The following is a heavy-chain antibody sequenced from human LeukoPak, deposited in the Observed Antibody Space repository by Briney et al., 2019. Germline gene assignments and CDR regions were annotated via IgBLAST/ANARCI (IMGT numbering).Heavy chain of an antibody. CDR1: GASFSGYY. J-gene: IGHJ6*02. V-gene: IGHV4-34*01. CDR3: ARVTYGSGSFKDYDYGMDV. CDR2: VNGSGST. Sequence: AETLSLTCDVYGASFSGYYWSWIRQPPGKGLEWLGEVNGSGSTNYNPSLKSRVTLSVDTSKNQLSLKLNSVTAADTAVYYCARVTYGSGSFKDYDYGMDVWGQGTTVTVSS. D-gene: IGHD3-10*01.